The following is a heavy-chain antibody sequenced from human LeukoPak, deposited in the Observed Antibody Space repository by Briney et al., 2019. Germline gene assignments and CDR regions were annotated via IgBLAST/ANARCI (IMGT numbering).Heavy chain of an antibody. J-gene: IGHJ4*02. Sequence: GGSLRLSCAASGFTFSSYAMSWVRQAPEKGLEWVSAISGSGGSTYYADSVKGRFTISRDNSKNTLYLQMNSLRAEDTAVYYCAKAPFYGSGSYFDYWGQGTLVTVSS. V-gene: IGHV3-23*01. CDR1: GFTFSSYA. D-gene: IGHD3-10*01. CDR3: AKAPFYGSGSYFDY. CDR2: ISGSGGST.